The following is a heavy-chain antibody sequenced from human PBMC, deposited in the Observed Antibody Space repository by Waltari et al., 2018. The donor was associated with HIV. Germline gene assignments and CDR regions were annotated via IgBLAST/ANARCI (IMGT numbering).Heavy chain of an antibody. CDR2: IKQEGSDK. J-gene: IGHJ4*02. D-gene: IGHD2-2*01. V-gene: IGHV3-7*01. Sequence: EVQLVESGGGLVQPGGSLRLSCAASGFTFSDFWMNWVRQAPGKGLEWVANIKQEGSDKNYVDSGKGRFTISRDNAKNLRYLHRNSLRAEDTAVYYCARASWHDYWGQGTLVTVFS. CDR1: GFTFSDFW. CDR3: ARASWHDY.